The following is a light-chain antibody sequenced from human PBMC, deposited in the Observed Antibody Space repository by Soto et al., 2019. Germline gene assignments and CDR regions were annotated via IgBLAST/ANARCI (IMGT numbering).Light chain of an antibody. V-gene: IGKV1-5*03. CDR1: QSISNW. J-gene: IGKJ1*01. CDR3: QQYNTFLPT. CDR2: KAS. Sequence: DTKMTQSPSTLSASVGDRVTITCRASQSISNWLAWYQQRPGRAPKLLIYKASNLQSGVPSRFSGSGSGTEFTLTSNSLQPDDFAIYYCQQYNTFLPTFGQGTKVEFK.